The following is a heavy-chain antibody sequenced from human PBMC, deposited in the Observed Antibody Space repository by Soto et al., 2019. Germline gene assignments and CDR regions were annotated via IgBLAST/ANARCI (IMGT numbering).Heavy chain of an antibody. CDR3: ARLISLHWFDP. J-gene: IGHJ5*02. V-gene: IGHV4-59*08. D-gene: IGHD2-15*01. Sequence: SETLSLTCTVSGGSVSSDYWSWIRKPPGKGLEWIGYIYYRGSTNYNPSLKSRVTISVDTSKNQFSLKLSSVTAADTALYYCARLISLHWFDPWGQGTLVTVSS. CDR2: IYYRGST. CDR1: GGSVSSDY.